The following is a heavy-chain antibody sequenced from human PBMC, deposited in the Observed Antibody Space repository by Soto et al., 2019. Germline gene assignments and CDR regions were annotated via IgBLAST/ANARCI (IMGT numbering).Heavy chain of an antibody. CDR3: ARDPEFSGSYYSYYYGMSV. D-gene: IGHD3-10*01. CDR2: ISSSSSTI. J-gene: IGHJ6*02. CDR1: GFTFSSYS. Sequence: QPGGSLRLSCAASGFTFSSYSMNWVRQAPGKGLEWVSYISSSSSTIYYADSVKGRFTISRDNAKNSLYLQMNSLRAEDTAVYYCARDPEFSGSYYSYYYGMSVCGPGTTATVSS. V-gene: IGHV3-48*01.